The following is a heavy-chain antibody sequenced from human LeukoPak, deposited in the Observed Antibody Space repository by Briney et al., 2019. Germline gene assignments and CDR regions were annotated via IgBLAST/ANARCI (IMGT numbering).Heavy chain of an antibody. V-gene: IGHV4-59*01. CDR1: GGSISSYF. D-gene: IGHD3-9*01. J-gene: IGHJ3*02. Sequence: KPSETLSLTCTVSGGSISSYFWSWIRQPPGKGLEFIGYIHYSGSTNYNPSLKSRVTISVDTSKNQFSLKLSSVTAADTAVYYCARGSTLYYDILTGYYTPGPFDIWGQGTMFTVSS. CDR2: IHYSGST. CDR3: ARGSTLYYDILTGYYTPGPFDI.